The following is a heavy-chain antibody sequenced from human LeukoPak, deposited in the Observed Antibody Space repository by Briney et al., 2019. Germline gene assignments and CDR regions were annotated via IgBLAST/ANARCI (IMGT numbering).Heavy chain of an antibody. CDR3: TTGVLGYCSGSSCYSLDTRFDP. CDR1: EFTFSNAW. Sequence: SLRLSCAASEFTFSNAWMSWVRQAPGKGLEWVGRIKYKTDEGTTDYAAPVKGRFTISRDDSKNTLYLQMNSLKTEDTAVYYCTTGVLGYCSGSSCYSLDTRFDPWGQGTLVTASS. J-gene: IGHJ5*02. D-gene: IGHD2-15*01. CDR2: IKYKTDEGTT. V-gene: IGHV3-15*01.